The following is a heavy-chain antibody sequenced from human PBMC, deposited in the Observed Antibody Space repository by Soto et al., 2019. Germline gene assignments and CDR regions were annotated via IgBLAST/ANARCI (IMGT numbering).Heavy chain of an antibody. J-gene: IGHJ3*01. CDR2: ISSGSDYI. CDR3: ARSPVGDAFNV. Sequence: EVQLVESGGGLVKPGGSLRLSCAASGFTFSSYSMNWVRQAPGKGLEWVSSISSGSDYIFYADSVKGRFTISRDNAKNSPFVQMTSLTAEDTAVYYCARSPVGDAFNVWGQGTVVTVSS. V-gene: IGHV3-21*01. CDR1: GFTFSSYS.